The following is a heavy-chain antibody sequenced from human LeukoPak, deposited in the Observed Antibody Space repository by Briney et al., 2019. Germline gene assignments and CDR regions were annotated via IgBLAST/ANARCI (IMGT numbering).Heavy chain of an antibody. CDR3: ATGADPDFGKAYYQPSYWFFDL. D-gene: IGHD3-22*01. CDR1: NVPISSVYY. V-gene: IGHV4-31*03. J-gene: IGHJ2*01. CDR2: FYHTGNT. Sequence: SETLSLTCRVSNVPISSVYYWDWLRQHPGKGLEWVCYFYHTGNTYSLPPLNSRLTILVDKSKNEFSLRLTSLTAADTAVYFCATGADPDFGKAYYQPSYWFFDLWGRGTLVTVSS.